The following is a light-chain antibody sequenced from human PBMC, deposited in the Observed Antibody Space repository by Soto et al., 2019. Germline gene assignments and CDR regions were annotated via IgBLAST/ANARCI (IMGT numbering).Light chain of an antibody. Sequence: DTQMTQSPSSVSASVGDRVTMTCRASQGINSWLAWYQQKPGKAPKLLIYAASNLQSGVPSRFSGSGSGTDFTLTISSLQPEDFATYYCQQANSFPWTFGQGTKVEIK. V-gene: IGKV1-12*01. CDR3: QQANSFPWT. CDR2: AAS. CDR1: QGINSW. J-gene: IGKJ1*01.